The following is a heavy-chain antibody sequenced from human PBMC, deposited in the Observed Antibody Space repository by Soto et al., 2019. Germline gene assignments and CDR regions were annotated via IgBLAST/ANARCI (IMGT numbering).Heavy chain of an antibody. V-gene: IGHV3-23*01. Sequence: EVQLLESGGGLVQPGGSLRLSCAASGFTFSSYARSWVRQAPGKGLEWVSAISGSGGSTYYADSVKGRFTISRDNSKNPLYLQMNRLRAEDTAVYYCGSRARQLLDDAFDIWGQGTMVTVSS. J-gene: IGHJ3*02. CDR3: GSRARQLLDDAFDI. CDR2: ISGSGGST. D-gene: IGHD2-2*01. CDR1: GFTFSSYA.